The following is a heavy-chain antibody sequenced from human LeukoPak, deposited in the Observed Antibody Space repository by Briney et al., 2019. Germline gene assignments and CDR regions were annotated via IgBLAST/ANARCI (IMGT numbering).Heavy chain of an antibody. CDR3: AKGHFGAGDY. J-gene: IGHJ4*02. D-gene: IGHD3-3*01. CDR2: ITGDGGTT. CDR1: GFTFGDYT. V-gene: IGHV3-43*02. Sequence: TGGSLRLSCAASGFTFGDYTMHWFRQPPGRGLQWVSLITGDGGTTSYAGSVKGRFTISRDNSRNSLYLHMNSLRNEDTALYYYAKGHFGAGDYWGQGTLVTVSS.